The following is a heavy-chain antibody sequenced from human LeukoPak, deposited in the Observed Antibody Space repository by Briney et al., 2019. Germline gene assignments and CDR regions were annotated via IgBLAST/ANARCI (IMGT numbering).Heavy chain of an antibody. V-gene: IGHV3-30*02. CDR2: IRYDGSNK. CDR1: GFTFSSYG. D-gene: IGHD1-26*01. CDR3: ATDLNAWELLTNLGY. Sequence: GGSLRLSCAASGFTFSSYGMHWVRQAPGKGLEWVACIRYDGSNKYYADSVKGRFTISRDKSKNTLYLQMHSLRAEDTAVYYCATDLNAWELLTNLGYWGQGTLVTVSS. J-gene: IGHJ4*02.